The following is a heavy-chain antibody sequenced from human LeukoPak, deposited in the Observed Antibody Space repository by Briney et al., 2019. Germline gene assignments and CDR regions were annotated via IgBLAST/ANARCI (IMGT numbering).Heavy chain of an antibody. CDR3: ARVNSVVTCSGGSCYSGYYYYGMDV. Sequence: SETLSLTCAVYGGSFSGYYWSWIRQPPGKGLEWIGYIYYSGSTNYNPSLKSRVTISVDTSKNQFSLKLSSVTAADTAVYYCARVNSVVTCSGGSCYSGYYYYGMDVWGQGTTVTVSS. J-gene: IGHJ6*02. CDR1: GGSFSGYY. D-gene: IGHD2-15*01. V-gene: IGHV4-59*01. CDR2: IYYSGST.